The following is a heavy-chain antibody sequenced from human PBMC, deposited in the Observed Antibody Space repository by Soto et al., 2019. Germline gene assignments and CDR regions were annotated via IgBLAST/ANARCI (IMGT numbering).Heavy chain of an antibody. V-gene: IGHV4-34*01. J-gene: IGHJ4*02. CDR2: INSSGST. CDR3: ARGSPEI. Sequence: SETLSLTCAVYGGSFTDYYWSWIRQPPGKGLEWIGEINSSGSTNYNPSLKTRVTISVDTSKNQLSLKLSSVTAADTAVYYCARGSPEIWGQGTLVTVSS. CDR1: GGSFTDYY.